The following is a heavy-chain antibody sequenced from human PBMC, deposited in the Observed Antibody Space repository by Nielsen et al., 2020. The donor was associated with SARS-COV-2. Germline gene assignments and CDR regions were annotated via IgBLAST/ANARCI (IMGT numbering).Heavy chain of an antibody. CDR1: GYSFTSYW. V-gene: IGHV5-10-1*01. Sequence: GESLKISCKGSGYSFTSYWISWVRQMPGKGLEWIGRIDPSDSYTNYSPSFQGHVTISADKSISTAYLQWSSLKASDTAMYYCASNIVVVLSDYYYYGMDVWGQGTTVTVSS. CDR3: ASNIVVVLSDYYYYGMDV. CDR2: IDPSDSYT. D-gene: IGHD2-2*01. J-gene: IGHJ6*02.